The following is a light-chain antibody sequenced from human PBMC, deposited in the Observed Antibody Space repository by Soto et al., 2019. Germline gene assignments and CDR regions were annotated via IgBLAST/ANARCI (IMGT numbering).Light chain of an antibody. CDR2: WTS. CDR3: QQYYTAPWT. CDR1: QSVLYTSNNKSY. Sequence: IVMTQSPDSLAVSLGERATINCKSGQSVLYTSNNKSYLAWYQQKPGQPPKLLIYWTSTRKSGVPDRFSGSGSGTDFTLTISSLQAEDVAVYYCQQYYTAPWTFGQGTKVEIK. V-gene: IGKV4-1*01. J-gene: IGKJ1*01.